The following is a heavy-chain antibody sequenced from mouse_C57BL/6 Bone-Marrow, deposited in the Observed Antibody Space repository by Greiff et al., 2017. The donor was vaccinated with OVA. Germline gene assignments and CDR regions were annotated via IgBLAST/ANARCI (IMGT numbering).Heavy chain of an antibody. CDR3: ASPGSSYGYFDY. CDR2: IRNKANGYTT. V-gene: IGHV7-3*01. CDR1: GFTFTDYY. D-gene: IGHD1-1*01. J-gene: IGHJ2*01. Sequence: EVQWVESGGGLVQPGGSLSLSCAASGFTFTDYYMSWVRQPPGKALEWLGFIRNKANGYTTEYSASVKGRFTISRDNSQSILYLQMNALRAEDSATYYCASPGSSYGYFDYWGQGTTLTVSS.